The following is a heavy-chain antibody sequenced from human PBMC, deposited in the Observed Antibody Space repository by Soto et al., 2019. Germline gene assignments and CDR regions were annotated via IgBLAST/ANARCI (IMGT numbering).Heavy chain of an antibody. CDR3: ARGIYDSSGYYTRVFDY. CDR2: INPGGGST. D-gene: IGHD3-22*01. Sequence: ASVKVSCKASGYTFTSYYMHWVRQAPGQGLEWMGIINPGGGSTSYAQKFQGRVTMTRDTSTSTVYMELSSLRSEDTAVYYCARGIYDSSGYYTRVFDYWGPGTLVTVSS. CDR1: GYTFTSYY. V-gene: IGHV1-46*01. J-gene: IGHJ4*02.